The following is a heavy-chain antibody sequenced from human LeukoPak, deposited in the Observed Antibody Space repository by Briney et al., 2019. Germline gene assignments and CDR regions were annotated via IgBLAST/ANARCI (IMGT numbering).Heavy chain of an antibody. CDR3: AKGGDYYDGDY. V-gene: IGHV4-59*03. CDR1: GVSMSIYY. Sequence: PSETLSLTCTVSGVSMSIYYWTWIRQVPGKGLEWIGNVYYSGSTRYNPSLMGRATISIDTSRNTFSLKVTSMTAADTAVYFCAKGGDYYDGDYWGQGTLVTVSS. J-gene: IGHJ4*02. D-gene: IGHD2-21*01. CDR2: VYYSGST.